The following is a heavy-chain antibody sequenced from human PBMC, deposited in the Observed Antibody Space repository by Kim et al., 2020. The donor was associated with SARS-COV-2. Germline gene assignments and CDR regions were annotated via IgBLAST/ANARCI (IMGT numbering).Heavy chain of an antibody. CDR3: VRQHTHYTFWSGYLDY. D-gene: IGHD3-3*01. CDR2: ISGSGGITS. CDR1: GFTFNTYA. V-gene: IGHV3-64D*06. J-gene: IGHJ4*01. Sequence: GGSLRLSCSASGFTFNTYAIHWVRQAPGKGLESISTISGSGGITSYYADSVKGRFTVSRDDSRDTLYLQMSSLRPEDTAVYYGVRQHTHYTFWSGYLDY.